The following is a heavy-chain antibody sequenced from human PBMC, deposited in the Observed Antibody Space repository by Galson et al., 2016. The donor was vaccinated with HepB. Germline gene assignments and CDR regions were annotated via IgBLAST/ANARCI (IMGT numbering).Heavy chain of an antibody. V-gene: IGHV3-9*01. CDR3: AKDGSYSGKLHGYFDY. CDR2: IRWECTNT. Sequence: SLIISCAASGCKVSHYALDWIRQGPVKGLDWVAGIRWECTNTANAGSVKVRFTISIGNADNSLTLKMNSLSGDDTALYYCAKDGSYSGKLHGYFDYWGQGTLVTVSS. CDR1: GCKVSHYA. D-gene: IGHD1-26*01. J-gene: IGHJ4*02.